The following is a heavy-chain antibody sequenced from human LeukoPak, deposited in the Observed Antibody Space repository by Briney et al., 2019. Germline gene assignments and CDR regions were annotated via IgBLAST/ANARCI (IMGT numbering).Heavy chain of an antibody. Sequence: ASVKVSCKASGYTFTGYYMHWVRQAPGQGLGWMGWINPNSGGTNYAQKFQGRVTMTRDTSISTAYMELSRLRSDDTAVYYCARDVWSGYYGAFDIWGQGTMVTVSS. CDR1: GYTFTGYY. CDR2: INPNSGGT. CDR3: ARDVWSGYYGAFDI. V-gene: IGHV1-2*02. D-gene: IGHD3-3*01. J-gene: IGHJ3*02.